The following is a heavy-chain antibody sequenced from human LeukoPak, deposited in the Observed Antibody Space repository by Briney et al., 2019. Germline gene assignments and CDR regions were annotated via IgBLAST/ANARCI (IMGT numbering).Heavy chain of an antibody. V-gene: IGHV4-31*03. Sequence: PSQTLSLTCTVSGGSISSGGYYWSWIRQHPGKGLEWIGYIYYSGSTYYNPSLKSRVTISVDTSKNQFSLKLTSVTAADTAVYYCARVGPIVATIDDAFDIWGQGTMVAVSS. CDR2: IYYSGST. CDR1: GGSISSGGYY. CDR3: ARVGPIVATIDDAFDI. D-gene: IGHD5-12*01. J-gene: IGHJ3*02.